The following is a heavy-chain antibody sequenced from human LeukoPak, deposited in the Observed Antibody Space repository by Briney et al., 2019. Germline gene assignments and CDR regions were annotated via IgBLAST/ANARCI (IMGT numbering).Heavy chain of an antibody. V-gene: IGHV3-7*03. Sequence: GGSLRLSCAASRFTSSSYWMSWVRQAPGKGLECVANIKEDGSEKYYVDSVKGRFTISRDNAKNSLYLQMNSLRVEDTAVYYCARGRISFVWGQGTLVTVSS. D-gene: IGHD2-15*01. CDR3: ARGRISFV. J-gene: IGHJ4*02. CDR2: IKEDGSEK. CDR1: RFTSSSYW.